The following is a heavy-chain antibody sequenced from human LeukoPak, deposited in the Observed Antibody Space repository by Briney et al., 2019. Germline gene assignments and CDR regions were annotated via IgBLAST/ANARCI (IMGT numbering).Heavy chain of an antibody. CDR1: GGSISSYY. CDR3: ARVGSGTTGAYYCYGMDV. V-gene: IGHV4-59*01. J-gene: IGHJ6*04. Sequence: PSETLSLTCTVSGGSISSYYWSWIRQPPGKGLEWIGYIYYSGSTNYNPSLKSRVTISVDTSKNQFSLKLSSVTAADTAVYYCARVGSGTTGAYYCYGMDVWGKGTTVTVSS. D-gene: IGHD1-1*01. CDR2: IYYSGST.